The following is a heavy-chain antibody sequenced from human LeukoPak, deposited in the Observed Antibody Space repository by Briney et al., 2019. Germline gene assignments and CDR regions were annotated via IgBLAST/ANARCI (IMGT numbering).Heavy chain of an antibody. V-gene: IGHV3-7*01. D-gene: IGHD4-17*01. Sequence: GGSLRLSCATSGFTFTTYWMNWVRQAPGKGLEWVANIKQDGSEKYYVDSVKGRFTISRDNSKNTLYLQMNSLRAEDTAVYYCARKGQSEDYGKPDWGQGTLVTASS. CDR2: IKQDGSEK. CDR3: ARKGQSEDYGKPD. J-gene: IGHJ4*02. CDR1: GFTFTTYW.